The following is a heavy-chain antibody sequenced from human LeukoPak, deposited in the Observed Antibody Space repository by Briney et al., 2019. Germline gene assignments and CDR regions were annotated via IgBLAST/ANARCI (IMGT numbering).Heavy chain of an antibody. Sequence: PGGSLRLSCAASGFTFSSYEMNWVRQAPGKGLEWVALISYDGSNKYDADSVKGRFTISRDNSKNTLYLQMNSLRAEDTAVYYCARFFGSGYSYGYLDYWGQGTLVTVSS. CDR2: ISYDGSNK. CDR3: ARFFGSGYSYGYLDY. V-gene: IGHV3-30*04. CDR1: GFTFSSYE. J-gene: IGHJ4*02. D-gene: IGHD5-18*01.